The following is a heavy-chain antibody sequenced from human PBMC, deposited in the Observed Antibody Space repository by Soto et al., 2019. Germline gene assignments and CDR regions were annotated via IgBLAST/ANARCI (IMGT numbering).Heavy chain of an antibody. CDR3: ATDDSSGYKFDP. CDR2: IYYSGTT. V-gene: IGHV4-39*07. Sequence: PSETLSLTCAVSGGSITSNSYFWAWIRQPPGKGLEWIGNIYYSGTTYYNPSLKSRVTISVDRSKNQFSLKLSSVTAADTAVYYCATDDSSGYKFDPWGQGTLVTVSS. J-gene: IGHJ5*02. CDR1: GGSITSNSYF. D-gene: IGHD3-22*01.